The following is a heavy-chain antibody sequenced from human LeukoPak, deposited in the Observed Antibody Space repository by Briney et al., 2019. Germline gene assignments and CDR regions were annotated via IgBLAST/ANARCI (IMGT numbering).Heavy chain of an antibody. D-gene: IGHD3-10*01. CDR2: ISGSGGST. J-gene: IGHJ6*03. CDR3: AKALRPGVITYYMDV. V-gene: IGHV3-23*01. CDR1: GFTLSSHR. Sequence: GGSLRLSCAASGFTLSSHRMSWVRQAPGKGLEWVSAISGSGGSTYYADSVKGRFTISRDNSKNTLYLQMNSLRAEDTAVYYCAKALRPGVITYYMDVWGKGTTVTVSS.